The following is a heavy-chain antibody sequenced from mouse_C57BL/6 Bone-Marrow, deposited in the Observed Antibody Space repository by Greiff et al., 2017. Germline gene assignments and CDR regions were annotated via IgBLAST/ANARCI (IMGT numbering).Heavy chain of an antibody. CDR2: IYPGSGST. CDR1: GYTFTSYW. J-gene: IGHJ2*01. CDR3: ARGSSSYDDFDY. Sequence: QVQLQQPGAELVKPGASVKMSCKASGYTFTSYWITWVKQRPGQGLEWIGDIYPGSGSTNYNEKFKSKATLTVDTSSSTAYMQLSSLTSEDSAVYYCARGSSSYDDFDYWGQGTTLTVSS. D-gene: IGHD1-1*01. V-gene: IGHV1-55*01.